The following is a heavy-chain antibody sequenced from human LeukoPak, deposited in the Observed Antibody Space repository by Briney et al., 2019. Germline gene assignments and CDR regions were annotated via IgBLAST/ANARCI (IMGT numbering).Heavy chain of an antibody. J-gene: IGHJ3*02. Sequence: ASVKVSCKASGYTLTELSMHWVRQAPGKGLEWMGGFDPEDGETIYAQKFQGRVTMTEDTSTDTAYVELSSLRSEDTAVYYCATGGSYSTVDAFDIWGQGTMVTVSS. D-gene: IGHD1-26*01. CDR1: GYTLTELS. V-gene: IGHV1-24*01. CDR2: FDPEDGET. CDR3: ATGGSYSTVDAFDI.